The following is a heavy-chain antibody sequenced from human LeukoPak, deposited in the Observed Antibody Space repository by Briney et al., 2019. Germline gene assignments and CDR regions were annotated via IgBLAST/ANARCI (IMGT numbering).Heavy chain of an antibody. V-gene: IGHV4-61*02. J-gene: IGHJ4*02. CDR3: AREGAGGDILTGSSLDY. D-gene: IGHD3-9*01. CDR2: IYTSGST. Sequence: SQTLSLTCTVSGGSISSGSYYWSWIRQPAGKGLEWIGRIYTSGSTNYNPSLKSRVTISVDTSKNQFSLKLSSVTAADTAVYYCAREGAGGDILTGSSLDYWGQGTLVTVSS. CDR1: GGSISSGSYY.